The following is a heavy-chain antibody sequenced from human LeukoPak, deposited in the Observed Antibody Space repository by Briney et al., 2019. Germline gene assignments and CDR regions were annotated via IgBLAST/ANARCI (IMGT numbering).Heavy chain of an antibody. CDR3: ARDSKQWLITREDY. CDR1: GFTFSSYW. CDR2: ISYDGSNK. D-gene: IGHD6-19*01. V-gene: IGHV3-30*03. Sequence: GGSLRLSCAASGFTFSSYWMSWVRQAPGKGLEWVAVISYDGSNKCYADSVKGRFTISRDNSKNTLYLQMNSLRAEDTAVYYCARDSKQWLITREDYWGQGTLVTVSS. J-gene: IGHJ4*02.